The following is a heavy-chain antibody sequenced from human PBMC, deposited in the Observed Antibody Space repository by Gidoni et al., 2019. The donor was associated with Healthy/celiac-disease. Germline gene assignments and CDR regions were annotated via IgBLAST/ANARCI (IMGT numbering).Heavy chain of an antibody. CDR2: INPNMGGT. Sequence: QVQLVQPGAEVKKPGASVTVSCKASGYTFTGYYMHWVPQAPGQGLGWMVRINPNMGGTNYAQKFQCRVTMTRDTSISTAYMVLSRLRSDATAVYYCAIWVMGGDWGQGTLVTVSS. D-gene: IGHD1-26*01. J-gene: IGHJ4*02. CDR1: GYTFTGYY. CDR3: AIWVMGGD. V-gene: IGHV1-2*06.